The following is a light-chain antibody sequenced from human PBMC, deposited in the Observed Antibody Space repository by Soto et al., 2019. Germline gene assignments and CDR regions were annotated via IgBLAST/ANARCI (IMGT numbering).Light chain of an antibody. V-gene: IGKV3-15*01. CDR1: QSVSGN. J-gene: IGKJ2*01. CDR2: GAS. Sequence: EIVMTQSPATLSVSPGERATLSCRASQSVSGNLAWYQQKPGQAPRLLIYGASTRATGIPARFSGSGSGTEFTLTISSLPSEDFAVYYCQQYNNWPPYTFGQGTKLEIK. CDR3: QQYNNWPPYT.